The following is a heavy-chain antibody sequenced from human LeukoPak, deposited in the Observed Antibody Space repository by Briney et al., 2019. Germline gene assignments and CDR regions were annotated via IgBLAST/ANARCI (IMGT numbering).Heavy chain of an antibody. CDR3: AKVPYSDYGSGRPPFMDV. CDR1: GFTFSNYA. D-gene: IGHD3-10*01. J-gene: IGHJ6*02. CDR2: ISNTGSDT. Sequence: GGSLRLSCAASGFTFSNYAMSWVRQAPGKWLEWVSTISNTGSDTYYADSVKGRLTISRDNSENTLYLQMNNPSAQHTAIHYCAKVPYSDYGSGRPPFMDVWGQGTTVAVSS. V-gene: IGHV3-23*01.